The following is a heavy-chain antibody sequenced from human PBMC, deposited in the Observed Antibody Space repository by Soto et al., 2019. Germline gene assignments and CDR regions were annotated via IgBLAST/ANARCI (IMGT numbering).Heavy chain of an antibody. CDR3: ARGGFDAVVTSGGDY. J-gene: IGHJ4*02. D-gene: IGHD3-22*01. CDR2: INGANGDT. CDR1: GYRKHKDR. Sequence: PLKLSRKASGYRKHKDRSHRGSNTPRQRLEWMGWINGANGDTKYSQKFQGRVTFTGDTSAGTGYMELSSLRSEDTAVYYCARGGFDAVVTSGGDYWGQGTLVTVYS. V-gene: IGHV1-3*01.